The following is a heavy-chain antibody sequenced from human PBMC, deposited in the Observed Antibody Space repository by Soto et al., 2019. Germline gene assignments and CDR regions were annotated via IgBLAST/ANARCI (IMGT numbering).Heavy chain of an antibody. V-gene: IGHV3-23*01. J-gene: IGHJ4*02. Sequence: EVQLLESRGGLVQPGGSLRLSCAASGFAFSSYAMSWVRQAPGKGLEWVSVISGSGGSTFYADSVQGRFTISRDSSNNTLYLQLNVLRAEDTAIYYCAKDRYCSSTRCHQAFDYWGQGILVTVSS. CDR2: ISGSGGST. CDR3: AKDRYCSSTRCHQAFDY. D-gene: IGHD2-2*01. CDR1: GFAFSSYA.